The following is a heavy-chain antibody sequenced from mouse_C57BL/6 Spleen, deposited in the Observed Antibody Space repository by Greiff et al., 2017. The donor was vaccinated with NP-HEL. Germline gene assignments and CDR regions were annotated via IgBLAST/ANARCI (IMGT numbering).Heavy chain of an antibody. J-gene: IGHJ2*01. Sequence: QVQLKESGPGLVQPSQSLSITCTVSGFSLTSYGVHWVRQSPGKGLEWLGVIWRGGSTDYNAAFMSRLSITKDNSKSQVFFKMNSLQADDTAIYYCAKESSSYYGSSYSYFDYWGQGTTLTVSS. CDR1: GFSLTSYG. CDR3: AKESSSYYGSSYSYFDY. D-gene: IGHD1-1*01. V-gene: IGHV2-5*01. CDR2: IWRGGST.